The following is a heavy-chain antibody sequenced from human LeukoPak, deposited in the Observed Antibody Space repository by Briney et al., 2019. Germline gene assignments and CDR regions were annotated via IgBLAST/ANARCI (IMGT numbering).Heavy chain of an antibody. J-gene: IGHJ6*03. CDR3: ARGPDYGGKTPQGLYYYYYYMDV. V-gene: IGHV1-69*04. Sequence: ASVKVSCKASGGTFSSYAISWVRQAPGQGLEWVGRIIPILGIANYAQKFQGRVTITADKSTSTAYMELSSLRSEDTAVYYCARGPDYGGKTPQGLYYYYYYMDVWGKGTTVTVSS. D-gene: IGHD4-23*01. CDR2: IIPILGIA. CDR1: GGTFSSYA.